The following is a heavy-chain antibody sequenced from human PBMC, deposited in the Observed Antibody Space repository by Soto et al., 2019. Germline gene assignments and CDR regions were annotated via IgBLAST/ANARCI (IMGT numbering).Heavy chain of an antibody. CDR2: ISGSGGST. D-gene: IGHD3-10*01. V-gene: IGHV3-23*01. CDR1: GFTFSSYA. CDR3: AKDISWFGELNHYYYYGMDV. Sequence: GGSLRLSCTASGFTFSSYAMSWVRQAPGKGLEWVSAISGSGGSTYYADSVKGRFTISRDNSKSTLYLQMNSLRAEDTAVYYCAKDISWFGELNHYYYYGMDVWGQGTTVTVSS. J-gene: IGHJ6*02.